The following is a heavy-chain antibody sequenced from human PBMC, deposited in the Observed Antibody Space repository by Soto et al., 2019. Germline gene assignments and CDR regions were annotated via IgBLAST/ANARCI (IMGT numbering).Heavy chain of an antibody. CDR3: ARATKIPDNAIHDGR. CDR2: INPNSGGT. CDR1: GYTFTDYF. Sequence: VEMVQSGAEVKKPGASVRVSCKASGYTFTDYFIHWVRQAPGQGLEWMGWINPNSGGTNSAQKFQGRVTMTRDTSITTVYLDLSRLRSDDTAKYYCARATKIPDNAIHDGRWGQGTLVTVSS. J-gene: IGHJ4*02. V-gene: IGHV1-2*02. D-gene: IGHD2-2*01.